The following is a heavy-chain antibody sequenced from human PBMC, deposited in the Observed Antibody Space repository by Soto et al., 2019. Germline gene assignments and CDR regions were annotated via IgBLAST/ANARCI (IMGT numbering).Heavy chain of an antibody. CDR3: AKVRQQLVPGGFDY. V-gene: IGHV3-23*01. CDR1: GFTFISYA. J-gene: IGHJ4*02. Sequence: QSGGSLRLSCAASGFTFISYAMSWVRQAPGKGLEWVSAISGSGGSTYYADSVKGRFTISRDNSKNTLYLQMNSLRAEDTAVYYCAKVRQQLVPGGFDYWGQGTLVTVSS. D-gene: IGHD6-13*01. CDR2: ISGSGGST.